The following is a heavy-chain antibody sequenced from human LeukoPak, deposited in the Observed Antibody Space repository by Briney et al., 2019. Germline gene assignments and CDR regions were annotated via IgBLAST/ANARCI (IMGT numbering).Heavy chain of an antibody. D-gene: IGHD1-1*01. CDR3: ARVPSGTYYMDV. V-gene: IGHV4-59*01. CDR2: IYYSGST. Sequence: PSETLSLTCTVSGGSIGSYYWSWIRQPPGKGLEWIGYIYYSGSTNYNPSLKSRVTISVDTSKNQFSLKLSSVTAADTAVYYCARVPSGTYYMDVWGKGTTVTISS. CDR1: GGSIGSYY. J-gene: IGHJ6*03.